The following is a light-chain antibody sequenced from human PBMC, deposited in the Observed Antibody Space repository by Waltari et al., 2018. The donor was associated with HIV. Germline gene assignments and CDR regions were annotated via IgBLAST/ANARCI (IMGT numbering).Light chain of an antibody. Sequence: EIVLTQSPATLSLSPGERATLSCGASQSVTSNYLAWYQQTPDLSPRLLYYDTSRKATVIPDRFSSSASGTVFTLTISILEPEDFAVYYCQQYGSSPTFGQGTKVEIK. CDR3: QQYGSSPT. J-gene: IGKJ1*01. CDR1: QSVTSNY. V-gene: IGKV3D-20*01. CDR2: DTS.